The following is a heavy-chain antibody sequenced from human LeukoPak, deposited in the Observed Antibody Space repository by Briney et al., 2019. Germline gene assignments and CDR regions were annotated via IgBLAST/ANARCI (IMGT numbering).Heavy chain of an antibody. J-gene: IGHJ4*02. CDR2: ISAYNGNT. V-gene: IGHV1-18*01. CDR1: GYTFTSYG. CDR3: VREYYYDSSGYYWRHGTFDY. D-gene: IGHD3-22*01. Sequence: ASVKVSCKASGYTFTSYGISWVRQAPGQGLEWMGWISAYNGNTNYAQKLQGRVTMTTDTSTSTAYMELRSLRSDDTAVYYCVREYYYDSSGYYWRHGTFDYWGQGTLVTVSS.